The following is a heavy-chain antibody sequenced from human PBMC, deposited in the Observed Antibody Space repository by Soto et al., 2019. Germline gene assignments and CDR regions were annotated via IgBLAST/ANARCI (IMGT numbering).Heavy chain of an antibody. CDR3: ASTDYDSSGHPGAY. CDR2: ISSSSSYI. J-gene: IGHJ4*02. V-gene: IGHV3-21*01. CDR1: GFTFSSYS. Sequence: GESLKISCAASGFTFSSYSMNWVRQAPGKGLEWVSSISSSSSYIYYADSVKGRFTISRDNAKNSLYLQMNSLRAEDTAVYYCASTDYDSSGHPGAYWGQGTLVTVSS. D-gene: IGHD3-22*01.